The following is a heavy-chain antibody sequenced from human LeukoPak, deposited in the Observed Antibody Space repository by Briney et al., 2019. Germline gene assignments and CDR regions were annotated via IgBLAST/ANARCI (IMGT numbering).Heavy chain of an antibody. D-gene: IGHD3-10*01. V-gene: IGHV4-4*02. CDR2: IYHSGST. CDR1: GGSISSSNW. CDR3: ARDGITMVRGVTPGWFDP. Sequence: SETLSLTCAVSGGSISSSNWWSWVRQPPGKGLEWIGEIYHSGSTNYNPSLKSRVTISVDKSKNQFSLKLSSVTAADTAVYYCARDGITMVRGVTPGWFDPWGQGTLVTVSS. J-gene: IGHJ5*02.